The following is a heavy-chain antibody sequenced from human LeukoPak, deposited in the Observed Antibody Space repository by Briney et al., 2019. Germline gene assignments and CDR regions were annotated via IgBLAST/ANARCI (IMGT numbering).Heavy chain of an antibody. Sequence: GGSLRLSCAASGFTFSSYEMNWVRQAPGKGLEWVSYISSGSTIYYADSVKGRFTISRDNARNSLYLQMSSLTAEDTAVYYCARDPYSGAYGNTYYYYMDVWGKGTTVTISS. V-gene: IGHV3-48*03. CDR1: GFTFSSYE. CDR3: ARDPYSGAYGNTYYYYMDV. CDR2: ISSGSTI. J-gene: IGHJ6*03. D-gene: IGHD1-26*01.